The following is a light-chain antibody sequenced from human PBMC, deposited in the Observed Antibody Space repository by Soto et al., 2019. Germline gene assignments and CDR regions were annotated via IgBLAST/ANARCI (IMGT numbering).Light chain of an antibody. J-gene: IGKJ1*01. CDR2: DAS. Sequence: DIQMTQSPSTLSASVGDRVTITCRASQSISSLLAWYQQKPGKAPKLLIYDASSLESGVPSRFSGSGSGTEFTLTISSLQPDDFATYYCQQYNSYSPRTFGQGTKVDIK. CDR3: QQYNSYSPRT. V-gene: IGKV1-5*01. CDR1: QSISSL.